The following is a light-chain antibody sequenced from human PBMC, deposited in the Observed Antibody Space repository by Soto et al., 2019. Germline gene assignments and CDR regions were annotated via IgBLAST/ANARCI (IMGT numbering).Light chain of an antibody. V-gene: IGKV3-15*01. CDR1: QTIDNT. J-gene: IGKJ1*01. CDR2: DAS. Sequence: IVMTQSPATLSLSPGERATLSCRASQTIDNTLAWYQRKPGQAPRLLIYDASTRATGVPARFSGSGSGTDFTLTISSLQSEDFAVYYCQQYGSSPPWTFGQGTKVDIK. CDR3: QQYGSSPPWT.